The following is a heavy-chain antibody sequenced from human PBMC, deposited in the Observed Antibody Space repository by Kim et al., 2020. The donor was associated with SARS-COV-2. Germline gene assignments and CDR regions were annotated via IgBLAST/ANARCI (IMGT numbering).Heavy chain of an antibody. CDR1: GGSISSGGYY. D-gene: IGHD3-22*01. CDR3: ARWGGSGYYIGEPTDY. Sequence: SETLSLTCTVSGGSISSGGYYWSWIRQHPGKGLEWIGYIYYSGSTYYNPSLKSRVTISVDTSKNQFSLKLSSVTAADTAVYYCARWGGSGYYIGEPTDYWGQGTLVTVSS. CDR2: IYYSGST. J-gene: IGHJ4*02. V-gene: IGHV4-31*03.